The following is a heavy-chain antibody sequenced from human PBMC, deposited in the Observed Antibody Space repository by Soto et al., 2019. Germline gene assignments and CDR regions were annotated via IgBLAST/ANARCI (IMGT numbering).Heavy chain of an antibody. D-gene: IGHD1-1*01. CDR1: GYTFTSYG. Sequence: GASVKVSCKASGYTFTSYGISWVRQAPGQGPEWMGWIYPDTGGTNYAQKFQGWVTMTRDTSISTAYMELSGLKSDDTAVYYCARAETYYPGNTFDYWGQGALVTVSS. CDR2: IYPDTGGT. CDR3: ARAETYYPGNTFDY. J-gene: IGHJ4*02. V-gene: IGHV1-2*04.